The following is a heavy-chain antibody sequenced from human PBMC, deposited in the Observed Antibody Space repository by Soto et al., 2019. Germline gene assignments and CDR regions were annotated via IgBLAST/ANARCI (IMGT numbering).Heavy chain of an antibody. Sequence: QVQLQESGPGLVKPSQTLSLTCTVSGGSINSGGYCWSWIRQHPGKGLDWIGCISYGGSTSYNPXLXGXXTISVDTSKNQCTRKLTSVAAAATAVYHCSGGILVWGQGALITVSS. V-gene: IGHV4-31*01. J-gene: IGHJ4*02. CDR2: ISYGGST. CDR3: SGGILV. D-gene: IGHD3-16*01. CDR1: GGSINSGGYC.